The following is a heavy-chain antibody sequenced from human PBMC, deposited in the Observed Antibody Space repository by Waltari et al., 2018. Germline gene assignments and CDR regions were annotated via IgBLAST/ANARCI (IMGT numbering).Heavy chain of an antibody. D-gene: IGHD6-19*01. J-gene: IGHJ3*02. Sequence: QVQLVESGGGVVQPGGSLRLSCAASGFTFSSYGMHWVRQAPGKGLEWVAFIRYDGSNKYYADSVKGRFTISRDNSKNTLYLQMNSLRAEDTAVYYCAKGKGIAVARSAFDIWGQGTMVTVSS. CDR3: AKGKGIAVARSAFDI. V-gene: IGHV3-30*02. CDR2: IRYDGSNK. CDR1: GFTFSSYG.